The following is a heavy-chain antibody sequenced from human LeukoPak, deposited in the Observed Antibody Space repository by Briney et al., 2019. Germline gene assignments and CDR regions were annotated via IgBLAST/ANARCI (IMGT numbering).Heavy chain of an antibody. CDR3: ARKKGYSSSWYENYFDY. D-gene: IGHD6-13*01. Sequence: SQTLSLTCTVSGGSISTGDYSWNWIRQHPGKGLEWIGHIYYSGSTYYNPSLKSRLTISLDTSKNQFSLKLTSVTAADTAVYYCARKKGYSSSWYENYFDYWGRGTLVTVSS. J-gene: IGHJ4*02. CDR2: IYYSGST. V-gene: IGHV4-31*03. CDR1: GGSISTGDYS.